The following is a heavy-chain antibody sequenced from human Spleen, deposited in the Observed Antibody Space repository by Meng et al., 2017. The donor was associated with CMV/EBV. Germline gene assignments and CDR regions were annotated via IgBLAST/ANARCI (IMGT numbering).Heavy chain of an antibody. D-gene: IGHD3-10*01. CDR3: ARDKRGSYYYYGMDV. CDR1: GFTFSSYS. CDR2: ISSSSSHK. J-gene: IGHJ6*02. V-gene: IGHV3-21*01. Sequence: GESLKISCAASGFTFSSYSMNWVRQAPGKGLEWVSSISSSSSHKYYADSVKGRFTISRDNAKNSLYLQMKSLRAEDTAVYYCARDKRGSYYYYGMDVWGQGTTVIVSS.